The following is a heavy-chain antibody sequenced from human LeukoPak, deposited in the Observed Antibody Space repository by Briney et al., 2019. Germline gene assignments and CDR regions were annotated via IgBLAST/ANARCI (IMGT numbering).Heavy chain of an antibody. D-gene: IGHD3-3*01. CDR3: AREGIFGVVTPTGFYMDV. V-gene: IGHV3-11*01. J-gene: IGHJ6*03. CDR1: GFTFSDYY. Sequence: PGGSLRLSCAASGFTFSDYYMSWIRQAPGKGLEWVSYISSSGSTIYYADSVKGRFTISRDNAKNSLYLQMNSLRAEDTAVYYCAREGIFGVVTPTGFYMDVWGKGTTVTVSS. CDR2: ISSSGSTI.